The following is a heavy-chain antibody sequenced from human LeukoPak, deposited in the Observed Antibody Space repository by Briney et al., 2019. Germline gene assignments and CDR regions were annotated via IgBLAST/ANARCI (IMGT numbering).Heavy chain of an antibody. J-gene: IGHJ4*02. CDR2: IYHSGTT. CDR1: GESIRSSNW. CDR3: ANKVYCSTTSCYPAGY. V-gene: IGHV4-4*02. D-gene: IGHD2-2*01. Sequence: SETLSLTCAVSGESIRSSNWWSWVRQSPEKGLEWIGEIYHSGTTNYNPSLESRVTISLDTSNNQFFLDLNSVAAADTAVYYCANKVYCSTTSCYPAGYWGQGTLVTVSS.